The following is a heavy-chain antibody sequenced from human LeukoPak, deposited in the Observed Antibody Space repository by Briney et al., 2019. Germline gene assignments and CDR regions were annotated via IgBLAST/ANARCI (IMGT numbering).Heavy chain of an antibody. CDR3: ARDGDYNSGYGKDY. J-gene: IGHJ4*02. Sequence: GRSLRLSCAATGLTFSIYAMHWIRQAPGKGLEWVARIASEGRTEHYADSVKGRFSISRDNSRNTLYVQLNSLRPEDSAVYYCARDGDYNSGYGKDYWGQGTLVTVSS. CDR1: GLTFSIYA. CDR2: IASEGRTE. V-gene: IGHV3-30*04. D-gene: IGHD5-18*01.